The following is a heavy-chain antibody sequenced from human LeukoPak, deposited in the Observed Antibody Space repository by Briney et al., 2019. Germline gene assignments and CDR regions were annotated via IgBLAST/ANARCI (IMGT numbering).Heavy chain of an antibody. Sequence: SETLSLTCTVSGGSISSSSYYWGWIRQPPGKGLEWIGEINHSGSTNYNPSLKSRITISVDTSKNQFSLKLSSVTAADTAVYYCARGQWLVTKTFDYWGQGTLVTVSS. D-gene: IGHD6-19*01. V-gene: IGHV4-39*07. CDR3: ARGQWLVTKTFDY. J-gene: IGHJ4*02. CDR1: GGSISSSSYY. CDR2: INHSGST.